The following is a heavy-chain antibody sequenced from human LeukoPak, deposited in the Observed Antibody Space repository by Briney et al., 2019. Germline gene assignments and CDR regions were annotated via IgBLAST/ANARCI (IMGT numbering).Heavy chain of an antibody. Sequence: ASVKVSCKASGYTFTSYGISWVRQAPGQGLEWMGWISAYNGNTNYAQKLQGRVTMTTDTSTSTAYMELRSLRSDDTAVYYCARDLGPYDYSNYFLDYWGQGTLVTVSS. J-gene: IGHJ4*02. V-gene: IGHV1-18*01. CDR1: GYTFTSYG. CDR3: ARDLGPYDYSNYFLDY. CDR2: ISAYNGNT. D-gene: IGHD4-11*01.